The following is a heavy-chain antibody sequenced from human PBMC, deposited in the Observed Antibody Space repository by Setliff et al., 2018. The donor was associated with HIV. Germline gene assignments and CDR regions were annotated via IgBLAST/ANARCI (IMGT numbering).Heavy chain of an antibody. J-gene: IGHJ4*02. CDR1: GFTFGSYA. D-gene: IGHD4-4*01. CDR2: ISGSGDIT. Sequence: GGSLRLSCAPSGFTFGSYAMSWVRQAPGKGLEWVSVISGSGDITYYRESVKGRFTVSRDNSNNTVYLQMNSLRAEGTAMYYCAKTQTVITVYGPFDSWGQGTPVTV. V-gene: IGHV3-23*01. CDR3: AKTQTVITVYGPFDS.